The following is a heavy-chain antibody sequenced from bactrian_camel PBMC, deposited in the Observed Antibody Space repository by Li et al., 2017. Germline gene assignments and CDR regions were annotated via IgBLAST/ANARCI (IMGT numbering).Heavy chain of an antibody. J-gene: IGHJ6*01. Sequence: QLVESGGGSVQTGGSLRLSCAASGYWSSRNCMVWFRQAPGKRREGIAGITIGAGTTYYVDSVKGRFTISRDNAKNTMYLQMNSLKPEDTAVYYCKPSLSTDLGRWGQGTQVTVS. CDR3: KPSLSTDLGR. CDR1: GYWSSRNC. CDR2: ITIGAGTT. V-gene: IGHV3S25*01.